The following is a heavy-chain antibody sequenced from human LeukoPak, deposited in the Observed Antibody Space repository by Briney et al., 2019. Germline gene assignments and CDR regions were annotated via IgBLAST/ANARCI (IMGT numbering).Heavy chain of an antibody. CDR3: ARDLYSSGWYYFDY. Sequence: ASVKVSCKASGYPFTSYGITWVRQAPGQGLKWMGWISAYNGNTNYAQKLQGRVTMTTDTSTSTAYMELRSLRSDDTAVYYCARDLYSSGWYYFDYWGQGTLVTVSS. CDR1: GYPFTSYG. CDR2: ISAYNGNT. V-gene: IGHV1-18*01. D-gene: IGHD6-19*01. J-gene: IGHJ4*02.